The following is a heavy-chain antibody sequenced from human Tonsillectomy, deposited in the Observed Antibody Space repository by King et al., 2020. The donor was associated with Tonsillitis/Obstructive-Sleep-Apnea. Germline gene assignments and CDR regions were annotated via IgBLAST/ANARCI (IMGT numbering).Heavy chain of an antibody. CDR2: ICYSGST. V-gene: IGHV4-59*08. D-gene: IGHD1-26*01. CDR1: GGSISSYY. Sequence: QLQESGPGLVKPSETLSLTCTVSGGSISSYYWSWLRQPPGKGLEWIGYICYSGSTNYNPSLKSRVTISVDTSKNQFSLKLSSVTAADTAVYYCARAPYSGSFLDYWGHGTLVTVSS. CDR3: ARAPYSGSFLDY. J-gene: IGHJ4*01.